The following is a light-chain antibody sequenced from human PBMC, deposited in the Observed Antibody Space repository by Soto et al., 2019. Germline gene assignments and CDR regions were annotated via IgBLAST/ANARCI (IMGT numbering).Light chain of an antibody. CDR3: QHLSA. Sequence: EIVLTQSPGTLSLSRGERASLSCRASQSLSSSHLIWYQQKPGQAPRLLIYDASSRATGIPDRFSGGGSGTDFTLTISRLEPEDFAVYYCQHLSAFGQGTKVEIK. J-gene: IGKJ1*01. CDR2: DAS. CDR1: QSLSSSH. V-gene: IGKV3-20*01.